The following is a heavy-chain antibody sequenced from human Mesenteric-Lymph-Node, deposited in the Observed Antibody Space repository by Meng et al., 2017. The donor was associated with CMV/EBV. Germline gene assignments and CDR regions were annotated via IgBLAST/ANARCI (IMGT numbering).Heavy chain of an antibody. V-gene: IGHV3-21*01. J-gene: IGHJ4*02. Sequence: GGSLRLSCAGSGFSFSDYSMNWVRQAPEKGLEWVSSISSSFTYISYADSVRGRFTISRDNSKNTLYLQMTSLRPEDTAVYYCARDPFGGALSPNSNDDHWGQGTLVTVSS. CDR2: ISSSFTYI. CDR3: ARDPFGGALSPNSNDDH. CDR1: GFSFSDYS. D-gene: IGHD3-16*01.